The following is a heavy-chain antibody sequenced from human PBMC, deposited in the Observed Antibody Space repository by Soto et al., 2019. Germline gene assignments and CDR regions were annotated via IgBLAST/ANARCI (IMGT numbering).Heavy chain of an antibody. CDR2: ISASGGST. Sequence: GGSLRLSCAASGFTFSSDAMSWVRQAPGKGLEWVSSISASGGSTYYADSVKGRVTISRDNSKNILYLQMNSLRAEDTAVYYCANYNWNYVWFVDYWGQGTLVTVSS. CDR1: GFTFSSDA. V-gene: IGHV3-23*01. D-gene: IGHD1-7*01. J-gene: IGHJ4*02. CDR3: ANYNWNYVWFVDY.